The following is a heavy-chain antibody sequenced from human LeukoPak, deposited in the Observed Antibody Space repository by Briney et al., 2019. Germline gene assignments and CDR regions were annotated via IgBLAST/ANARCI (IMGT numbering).Heavy chain of an antibody. J-gene: IGHJ1*01. D-gene: IGHD3-22*01. CDR3: ARGAAMIVVVMAEYFQH. V-gene: IGHV3-7*01. CDR2: IKQDGSEK. CDR1: GFTFSSYW. Sequence: GGSLRLSCATSGFTFSSYWMSWVRQAPGKGLEWVANIKQDGSEKYYGDSVKGRFTISRYNAKNSLYLQMNSLRAEDTAVYYCARGAAMIVVVMAEYFQHWGQGTLVTVSS.